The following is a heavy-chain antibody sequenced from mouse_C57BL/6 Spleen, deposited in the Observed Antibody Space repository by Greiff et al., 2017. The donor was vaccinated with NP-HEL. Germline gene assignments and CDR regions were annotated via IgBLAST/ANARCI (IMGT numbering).Heavy chain of an antibody. D-gene: IGHD2-4*01. Sequence: QVQLKQSGAELVKPGASVKMSCKASGYTFTSYWITWVKQRPGQGLEWIGDIYPGSGSTNYNEKFKSKATLTVDTSSSTAYMQLSSLTSEDSAVYYCARSYYDYDEDAMDYWGQGTSVTVSS. CDR2: IYPGSGST. CDR1: GYTFTSYW. CDR3: ARSYYDYDEDAMDY. J-gene: IGHJ4*01. V-gene: IGHV1-55*01.